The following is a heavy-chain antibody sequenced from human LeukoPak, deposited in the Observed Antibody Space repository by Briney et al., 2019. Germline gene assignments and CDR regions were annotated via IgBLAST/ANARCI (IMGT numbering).Heavy chain of an antibody. Sequence: PSETLSLTCTVSGGSISSYYWSWIRQPPGKGLEWIGYIYYSGSANYNPSLKSRVTISVDMSKNQFSLKLSSVTAADTAVYYCARDRYYYDSSGYYYRSDDAFDIWGQGTMVTVSS. D-gene: IGHD3-22*01. CDR1: GGSISSYY. CDR2: IYYSGSA. J-gene: IGHJ3*02. V-gene: IGHV4-59*01. CDR3: ARDRYYYDSSGYYYRSDDAFDI.